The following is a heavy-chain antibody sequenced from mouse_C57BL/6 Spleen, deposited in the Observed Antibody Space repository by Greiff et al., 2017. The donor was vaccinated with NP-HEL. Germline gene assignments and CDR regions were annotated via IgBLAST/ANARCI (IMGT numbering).Heavy chain of an antibody. D-gene: IGHD2-4*01. J-gene: IGHJ2*01. CDR1: GYSITSGYY. CDR3: AREWDYDVIFDY. Sequence: DVQLQESGPGLVKPSQSLSLTCSVTGYSITSGYYWNWIRQFPGNKLEWMGYISYDGSNNYNPSLKNRISITRDTSKNQFFLKLNSVTTEDTATYYCAREWDYDVIFDYWGQGTTLTVSS. CDR2: ISYDGSN. V-gene: IGHV3-6*01.